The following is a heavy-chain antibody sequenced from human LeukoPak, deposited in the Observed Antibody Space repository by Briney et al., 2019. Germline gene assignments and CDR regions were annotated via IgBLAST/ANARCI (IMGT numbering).Heavy chain of an antibody. J-gene: IGHJ2*01. D-gene: IGHD3-3*01. Sequence: GGSLRLSCAASGFTFSTYWMHWVRQAPGKGVDGVANIKQDGSEKYYVDSVKGRFTLSRDSAKNSLYLQMNSLRAEDPAVYYCARAEWSNWYFDLWGRGTLVTVSS. CDR1: GFTFSTYW. V-gene: IGHV3-7*03. CDR2: IKQDGSEK. CDR3: ARAEWSNWYFDL.